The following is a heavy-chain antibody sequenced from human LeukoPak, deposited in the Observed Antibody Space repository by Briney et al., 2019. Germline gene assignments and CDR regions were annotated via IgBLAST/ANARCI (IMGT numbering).Heavy chain of an antibody. CDR1: GGSISSYY. CDR3: AITMVRGVTDY. CDR2: ISTSGST. Sequence: SGTLSLTCTVSGGSISSYYWSWIRQPAGKGLEWIGRISTSGSTNYNPSLKSRVTMSVDTSKNQFSLKLSSVTAADTAVYYCAITMVRGVTDYWGQGTLVTVSA. J-gene: IGHJ4*02. D-gene: IGHD3-10*01. V-gene: IGHV4-4*07.